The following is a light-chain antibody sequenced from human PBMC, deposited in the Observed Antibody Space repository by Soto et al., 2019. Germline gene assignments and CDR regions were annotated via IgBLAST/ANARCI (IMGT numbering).Light chain of an antibody. Sequence: EIVLTQSPGTLSLSPGERATLSCRASQSVSSSYLAWYQQKPGQAPRLLIYGAYNRATGIQDRFSGSGSGTDFTLTIYRLEPEDFAVYYCKQYDSSPWTFGQGTKVDIK. CDR1: QSVSSSY. V-gene: IGKV3-20*01. CDR2: GAY. CDR3: KQYDSSPWT. J-gene: IGKJ1*01.